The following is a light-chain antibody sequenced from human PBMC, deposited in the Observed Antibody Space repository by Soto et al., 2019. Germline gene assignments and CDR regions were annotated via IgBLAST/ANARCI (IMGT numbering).Light chain of an antibody. CDR2: DAS. CDR3: QQYGDLLT. V-gene: IGKV1-33*01. Sequence: DIQMTQSPSSLSASVGDRVTITCQASHDISNYLNWYQQKPGKAPKLLIFDASNLETGVPSRFSGSGSGTEFIFTISNLQPEDIATYYCQQYGDLLTFGQGTRLEMK. J-gene: IGKJ5*01. CDR1: HDISNY.